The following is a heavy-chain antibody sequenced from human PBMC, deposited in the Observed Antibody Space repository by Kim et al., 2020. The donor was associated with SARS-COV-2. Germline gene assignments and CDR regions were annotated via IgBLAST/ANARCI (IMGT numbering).Heavy chain of an antibody. V-gene: IGHV4-34*01. CDR3: ARGGRLWSTRYDY. CDR1: GGSFSGYY. CDR2: INHSGST. J-gene: IGHJ4*02. Sequence: SETLSLTCAVSGGSFSGYYWSWIRQPPGKGLEWIGEINHSGSTNYNASLKSRVTISVDTSKNQFSLKVTSLTAADTAVYYCARGGRLWSTRYDYWGQGTLVTVSS. D-gene: IGHD5-18*01.